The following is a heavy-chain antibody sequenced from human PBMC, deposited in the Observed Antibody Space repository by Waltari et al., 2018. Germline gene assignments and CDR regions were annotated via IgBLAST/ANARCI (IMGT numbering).Heavy chain of an antibody. V-gene: IGHV3-48*03. CDR3: ARGDGVATIVLWYMDV. CDR1: GFTFSSYE. D-gene: IGHD5-12*01. CDR2: IRSSGSTI. Sequence: VQLVESGGGLVQPGGSLRLSCAASGFTFSSYEMNWVRQAPGKGLEWVSYIRSSGSTIYYADSVKGRFTISRDNAKNSLYLQMNSLRAEDTAVYYCARGDGVATIVLWYMDVWGKGTTVTVSS. J-gene: IGHJ6*03.